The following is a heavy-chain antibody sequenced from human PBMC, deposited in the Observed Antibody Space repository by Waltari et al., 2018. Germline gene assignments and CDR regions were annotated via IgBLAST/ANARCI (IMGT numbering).Heavy chain of an antibody. D-gene: IGHD3-3*01. CDR1: GYTLTELS. CDR3: ATGVLRFLEWNSPSFDY. Sequence: QVQLVQSGAEVKKPGASVKVSCKVSGYTLTELSMHWVRPPPGYGLGWMGGFDSEDGEIIIAQKFQGRVTMTEDTSTDTAYMELSSLRSEDTAVYYCATGVLRFLEWNSPSFDYWVQGTLVTVSS. V-gene: IGHV1-24*01. J-gene: IGHJ4*02. CDR2: FDSEDGEI.